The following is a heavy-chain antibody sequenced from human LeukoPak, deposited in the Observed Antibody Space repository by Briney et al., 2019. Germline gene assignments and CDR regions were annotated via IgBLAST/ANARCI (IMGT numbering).Heavy chain of an antibody. D-gene: IGHD6-19*01. Sequence: PSETLSLTCTVSGGSISSYYWSWIRQPPGKGLEWIGYIYYSGSTNYNPSLKSRVTISVDTSKNQFSLKLSSVTAADTAVYYCARGYVLGIEQWLARFDPWGQGTLVTVSS. CDR2: IYYSGST. CDR3: ARGYVLGIEQWLARFDP. V-gene: IGHV4-59*01. J-gene: IGHJ5*02. CDR1: GGSISSYY.